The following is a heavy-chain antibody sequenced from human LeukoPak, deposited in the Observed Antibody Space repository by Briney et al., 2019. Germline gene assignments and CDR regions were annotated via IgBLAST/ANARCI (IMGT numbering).Heavy chain of an antibody. CDR1: GFTFSSYD. CDR2: ISSGGDVI. J-gene: IGHJ4*02. Sequence: GGSLTLSCAASGFTFSSYDMNWVRQTPERGLGWIAFISSGGDVIKYADSVKDRFAISRDNAKKSLYLQMSSLRAEDTAFYYCASEFWGGYFDSWGQGTLVTVSS. D-gene: IGHD3-3*01. V-gene: IGHV3-48*03. CDR3: ASEFWGGYFDS.